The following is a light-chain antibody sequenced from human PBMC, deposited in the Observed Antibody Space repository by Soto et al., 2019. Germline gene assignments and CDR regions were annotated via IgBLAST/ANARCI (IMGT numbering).Light chain of an antibody. Sequence: DIQMTQSPSTLSASVGDRVTITCRASQSISSWLAWYQQKPGKAPKLLIYKASTLEGGVPSRFSGSGSGTEFTLTISSLQLDDFATYYCQEYNSAYLYIFGQGTKVEVK. CDR2: KAS. V-gene: IGKV1-5*03. CDR3: QEYNSAYLYI. CDR1: QSISSW. J-gene: IGKJ2*01.